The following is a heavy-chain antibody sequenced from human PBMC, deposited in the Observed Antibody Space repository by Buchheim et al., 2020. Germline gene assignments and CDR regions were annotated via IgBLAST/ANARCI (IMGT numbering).Heavy chain of an antibody. CDR2: ISYDGSNK. CDR1: GFTFSSYA. CDR3: AKDLGSLWFGELLHYYYYGMDV. V-gene: IGHV3-30*04. Sequence: QVQLVESGGGVVQPGRSLRLSCAASGFTFSSYAMHWVRQAPGKGLEWVAVISYDGSNKYYADSVKGRFTISRDNSKNTLYLQMNSLRAEDTAVYYCAKDLGSLWFGELLHYYYYGMDVWGQGTT. J-gene: IGHJ6*02. D-gene: IGHD3-10*01.